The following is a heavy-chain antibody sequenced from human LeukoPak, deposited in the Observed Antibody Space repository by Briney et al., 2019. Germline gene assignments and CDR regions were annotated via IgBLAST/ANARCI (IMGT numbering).Heavy chain of an antibody. CDR3: ARGARGSGTASDY. V-gene: IGHV3-23*01. Sequence: GGSLRLSCAASGFIFSKYAMSWVRQAPGKGLEWVSSISGSGGSTYYADSVKGRFTISRDNAKNTLHLQMNSLRAEDTAVYYCARGARGSGTASDYWGQGTLVTVSS. J-gene: IGHJ4*02. D-gene: IGHD3-10*01. CDR1: GFIFSKYA. CDR2: ISGSGGST.